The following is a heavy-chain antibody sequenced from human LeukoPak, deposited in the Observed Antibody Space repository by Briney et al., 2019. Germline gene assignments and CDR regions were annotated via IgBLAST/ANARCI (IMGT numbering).Heavy chain of an antibody. J-gene: IGHJ2*01. CDR2: IYYSGST. V-gene: IGHV4-59*08. CDR1: GGSISSYY. Sequence: SETLSLTCTVSGGSISSYYWSWIRQPPGKGLEWIGYIYYSGSTNYNPSLKSRVTISVDTSKNQFSLKLSSVTAADTAVYYCARSYSSGWAGYFDLWGRGTLVTVSS. CDR3: ARSYSSGWAGYFDL. D-gene: IGHD6-19*01.